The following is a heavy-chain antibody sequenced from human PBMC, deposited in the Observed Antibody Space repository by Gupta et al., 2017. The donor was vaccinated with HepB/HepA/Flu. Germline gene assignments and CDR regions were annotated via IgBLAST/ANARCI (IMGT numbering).Heavy chain of an antibody. CDR2: VHSGETT. Sequence: QVQLQESGPGLVKPSATLSLTCRISSSFISAAYWSWIRQAAGKGLECIGRVHSGETTCYNPSLKSRATMLLDTAKGQVSLKLRCVHAADTAVYYWTRGDKYQRVLDPWAQGTLVPVS. D-gene: IGHD2-2*01. J-gene: IGHJ5*02. CDR1: SSFISAAY. CDR3: TRGDKYQRVLDP. V-gene: IGHV4-4*07.